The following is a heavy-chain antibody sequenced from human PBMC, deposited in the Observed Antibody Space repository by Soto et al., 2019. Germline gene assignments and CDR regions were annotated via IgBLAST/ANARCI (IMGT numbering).Heavy chain of an antibody. D-gene: IGHD1-26*01. J-gene: IGHJ4*02. V-gene: IGHV3-21*01. CDR2: ISSSSSYI. CDR3: ARIQRELPYFDY. Sequence: EVQLVESGGGLVKPGGSLRLSCAASGFTFSSYSMNWVRQAPGKGLEWVSSISSSSSYIYYADSVKGRFTISRDNAKNSLYLQMNSLRAEDTAVYYCARIQRELPYFDYWGQGTLVTVSS. CDR1: GFTFSSYS.